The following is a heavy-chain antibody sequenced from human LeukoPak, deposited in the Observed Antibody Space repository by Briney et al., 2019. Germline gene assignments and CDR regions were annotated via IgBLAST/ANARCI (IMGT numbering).Heavy chain of an antibody. V-gene: IGHV4-4*02. Sequence: NPSETLSLTCAVSGGSISSSNCWSWVRPPPGKGLVWIGEIYHSGSTNYNPSLKSRVTISVDKSKNQFSLKLSSVTAADTAVYYCARSSGWTHFDYWGQGTLVTVSS. CDR3: ARSSGWTHFDY. D-gene: IGHD6-19*01. CDR2: IYHSGST. J-gene: IGHJ4*02. CDR1: GGSISSSNC.